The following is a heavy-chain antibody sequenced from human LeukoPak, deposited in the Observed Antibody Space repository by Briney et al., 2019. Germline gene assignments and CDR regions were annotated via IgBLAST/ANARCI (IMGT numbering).Heavy chain of an antibody. Sequence: PPGALSLTRTVSGGSISNSRYYWGWPRHPAGKGLEWNGSIWYSGSNYQHPPRKPRFTSTVQIPKNPVSLKLSSVTAADTAVYYCARAPLLYSYGPPFDCWGQGTLVTVSS. D-gene: IGHD5-18*01. CDR3: ARAPLLYSYGPPFDC. V-gene: IGHV4-39*07. CDR2: IWYSGSN. CDR1: GGSISNSRYY. J-gene: IGHJ4*02.